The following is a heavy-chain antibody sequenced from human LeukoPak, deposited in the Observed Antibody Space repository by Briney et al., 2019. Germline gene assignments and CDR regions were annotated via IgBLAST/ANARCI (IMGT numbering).Heavy chain of an antibody. V-gene: IGHV3-30-3*01. D-gene: IGHD6-13*01. J-gene: IGHJ4*02. CDR1: GFTFSSYA. CDR3: ARDHSYHYSSSWDDY. Sequence: PGGSLRLSCAASGFTFSSYAMHWVRQAPGKGLEWVAVISYDGSNRYYADSVKGRFTISRDNSKNTLYLQMNSLRAEDTAVYYCARDHSYHYSSSWDDYWGQGTLVTVSS. CDR2: ISYDGSNR.